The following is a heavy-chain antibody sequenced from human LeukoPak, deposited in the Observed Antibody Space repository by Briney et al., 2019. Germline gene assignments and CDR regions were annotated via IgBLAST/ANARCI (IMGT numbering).Heavy chain of an antibody. CDR2: ISYHGSNK. CDR3: AKGRAAHYYFAMDV. V-gene: IGHV3-30*18. D-gene: IGHD2-15*01. J-gene: IGHJ6*02. CDR1: GLTFSSYG. Sequence: GGSLRLSCAASGLTFSSYGMHWVRQAPGKGLEWVAVISYHGSNKYYADSVKSRFTISRDNSKNTLYLQMNSLRAEDTAVYYCAKGRAAHYYFAMDVWGQGTTVTVSS.